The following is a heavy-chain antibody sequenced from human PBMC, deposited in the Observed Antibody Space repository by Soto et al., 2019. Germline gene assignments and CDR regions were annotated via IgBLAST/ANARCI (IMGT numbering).Heavy chain of an antibody. CDR3: AKNIAWAGLGHFDY. CDR1: GFTFSSYA. Sequence: EVQLLESGGGLVQPGGSLRLSCAASGFTFSSYAMSWVRQAPGKGLEWVSSISGSGGGTYYADSVKGRCTISRDNSKNKLYLQMNSLRAEDTAMYYCAKNIAWAGLGHFDYWGQGTLVTVSS. D-gene: IGHD6-19*01. CDR2: ISGSGGGT. J-gene: IGHJ4*02. V-gene: IGHV3-23*01.